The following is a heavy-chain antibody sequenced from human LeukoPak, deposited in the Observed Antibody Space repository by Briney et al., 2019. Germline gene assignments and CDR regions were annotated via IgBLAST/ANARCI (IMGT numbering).Heavy chain of an antibody. CDR3: ARDSRWLLDY. CDR1: GFTFSSHW. V-gene: IGHV3-7*03. CDR2: IKEDGGAE. J-gene: IGHJ4*02. D-gene: IGHD6-19*01. Sequence: GGSLRLSCTASGFTFSSHWMTWVRQPPGKGLEWVANIKEDGGAEYYVDSVKGRFTISRDDTKNALYLQMNNLRADDTAVYFCARDSRWLLDYWGQGTLITVSS.